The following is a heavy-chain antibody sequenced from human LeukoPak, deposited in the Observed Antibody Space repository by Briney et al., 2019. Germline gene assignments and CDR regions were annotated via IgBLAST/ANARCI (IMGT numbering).Heavy chain of an antibody. CDR3: ARGRYDNVWGSYRTLDFEY. D-gene: IGHD3-16*02. CDR1: GYTFTSYD. V-gene: IGHV1-8*01. J-gene: IGHJ4*02. Sequence: ASVKVSCKASGYTFTSYDINWVRQASGQGLEWMGWMNPNSGNTVYAQKFQGRVTMTRNTSISTAYMELSSLKSEDTAVYFCARGRYDNVWGSYRTLDFEYWGQGTLVTVSS. CDR2: MNPNSGNT.